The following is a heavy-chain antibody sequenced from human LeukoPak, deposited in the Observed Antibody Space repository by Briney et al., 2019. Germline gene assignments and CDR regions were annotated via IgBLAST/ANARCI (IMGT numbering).Heavy chain of an antibody. D-gene: IGHD4-11*01. V-gene: IGHV3-23*05. CDR3: ARSVPDYTRFDY. CDR2: FKTKYHQV. CDR1: GFTFSDYA. Sequence: GESLKISCVASGFTFSDYAMNWVRQAPGKGLEWVSTFKTKYHQVYYAESVRGRFTISTDNSKNTVFLQMNSLRADDTALYYCARSVPDYTRFDYWGQGALVTVSS. J-gene: IGHJ4*02.